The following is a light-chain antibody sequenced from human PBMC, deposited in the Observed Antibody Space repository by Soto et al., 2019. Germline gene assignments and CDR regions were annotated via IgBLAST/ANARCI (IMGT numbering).Light chain of an antibody. CDR2: GAS. Sequence: EVVLSQSPGTLSLSPGERATLSCRASQSVSSSYLAWYQQKPGQAPRLLIYGASSRATGIPDRFSGSGSGTDFTLTISRLEPEEFAVYYCQQYGNSIFTFGPGTKVDIK. J-gene: IGKJ3*01. CDR1: QSVSSSY. CDR3: QQYGNSIFT. V-gene: IGKV3-20*01.